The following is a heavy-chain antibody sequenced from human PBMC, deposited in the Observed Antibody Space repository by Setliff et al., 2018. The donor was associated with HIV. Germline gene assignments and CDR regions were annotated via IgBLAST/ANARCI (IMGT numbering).Heavy chain of an antibody. D-gene: IGHD6-19*01. CDR3: ARRNSGWYDAFDI. Sequence: PSETLSLTCAVYGGSFSGYYWSWIRQPPGKGLEWIGSIYHSGSTYYNPSLKSRVTISVDTSKNQFSLKLSSVTAADTAVYHCARRNSGWYDAFDIWGQGTMVTVSS. V-gene: IGHV4-34*01. CDR2: IYHSGST. CDR1: GGSFSGYY. J-gene: IGHJ3*02.